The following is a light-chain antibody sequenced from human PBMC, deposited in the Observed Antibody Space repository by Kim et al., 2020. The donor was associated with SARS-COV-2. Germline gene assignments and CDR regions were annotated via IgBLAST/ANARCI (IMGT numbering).Light chain of an antibody. V-gene: IGKV3-11*01. Sequence: SLCPGESATLSCRASQSVSSYLAWYQQKPGQAPRLLIYDASNRATGIPARFSGSGSGTDFTLTISSLEPEDFAVYYCQQRSNWFTFGPGTKVDIK. CDR3: QQRSNWFT. CDR2: DAS. J-gene: IGKJ3*01. CDR1: QSVSSY.